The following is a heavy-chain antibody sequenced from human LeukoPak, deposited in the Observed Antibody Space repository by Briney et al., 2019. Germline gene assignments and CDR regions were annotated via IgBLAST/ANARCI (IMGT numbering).Heavy chain of an antibody. V-gene: IGHV3-23*01. CDR2: ISGSGGST. CDR1: GFTFHIYA. CDR3: AKSHIGSYYGTYFEY. J-gene: IGHJ4*02. Sequence: PGGSLRLSCAASGFTFHIYAMNWVRQAPGKGLEWVSTISGSGGSTYYADSVKGRFTISRDNSKNTLSLQMNSLRADDTAVYYCAKSHIGSYYGTYFEYWGQGTLVTVSS. D-gene: IGHD1-26*01.